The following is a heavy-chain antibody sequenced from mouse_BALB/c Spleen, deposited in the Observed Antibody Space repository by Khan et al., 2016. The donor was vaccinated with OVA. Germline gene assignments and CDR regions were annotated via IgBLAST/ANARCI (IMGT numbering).Heavy chain of an antibody. Sequence: EVQLQESGTVLARPGASVKMSCKASGYSFTSYWMHWVKQRPGQGLEWIGAIYPGNSDTSYNQKFKGKAKLTAVTSASTAYMELSSLKNEDSAVYYCTDGKYVGWFAYWGQGTLVTVSA. V-gene: IGHV1-5*01. D-gene: IGHD2-1*01. CDR3: TDGKYVGWFAY. CDR2: IYPGNSDT. CDR1: GYSFTSYW. J-gene: IGHJ3*01.